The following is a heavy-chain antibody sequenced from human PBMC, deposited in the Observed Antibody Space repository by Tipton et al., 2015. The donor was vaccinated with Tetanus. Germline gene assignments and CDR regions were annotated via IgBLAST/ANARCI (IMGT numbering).Heavy chain of an antibody. CDR3: VSGSALGN. J-gene: IGHJ4*02. Sequence: SLRLSCEASGFSVSRHVMHWVRQAPGKGLEWVAVIASDAKNKDYADSVKGRFTISSDISKNSLSLQMNSLRTDDTAVYYCVSGSALGNWGQGTLVTVSS. CDR1: GFSVSRHV. V-gene: IGHV3-30*03. D-gene: IGHD6-25*01. CDR2: IASDAKNK.